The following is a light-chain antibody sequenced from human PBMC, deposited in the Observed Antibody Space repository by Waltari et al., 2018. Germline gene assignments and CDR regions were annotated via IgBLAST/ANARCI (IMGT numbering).Light chain of an antibody. CDR1: QNINTC. Sequence: DIQMTQSPSTLSATVGDRVTITCRASQNINTCLAWHQQKPGRAPKLLIYKASSLESGVPSRXSGSGSGTEFTLTISSLQPDDFATYYCLQYNGAPRTFGQGTKVEVK. V-gene: IGKV1-5*03. CDR2: KAS. J-gene: IGKJ1*01. CDR3: LQYNGAPRT.